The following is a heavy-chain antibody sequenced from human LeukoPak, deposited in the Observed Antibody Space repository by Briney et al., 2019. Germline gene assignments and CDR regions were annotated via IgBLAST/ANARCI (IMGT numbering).Heavy chain of an antibody. CDR1: GGSISSYY. D-gene: IGHD3-22*01. V-gene: IGHV4-39*07. J-gene: IGHJ4*02. CDR3: ARGDSSGYSNDY. CDR2: IYYSGST. Sequence: SETLSLTCTVSGGSISSYYWGWIRQPPGKGLEWIGSIYYSGSTYYNPSLKSRVTISVDTSKNQFSLKLSSVTAADTAVYYCARGDSSGYSNDYWGQGTLVTVSS.